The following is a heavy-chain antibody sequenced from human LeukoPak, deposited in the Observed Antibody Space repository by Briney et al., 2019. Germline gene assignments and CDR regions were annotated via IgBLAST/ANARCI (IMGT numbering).Heavy chain of an antibody. CDR3: ARGEYYYGSGYNWFDP. CDR1: GASISSGSNY. Sequence: PSETLSLTCSVSGASISSGSNYWGWIRQPPGKTLERFGSIYSSGSTYYNPSLKSRVIIIIDTPKNHFSLTLSSVTAADTAVYYCARGEYYYGSGYNWFDPWGQGTLVTVSS. V-gene: IGHV4-39*07. J-gene: IGHJ5*02. D-gene: IGHD3-10*01. CDR2: IYSSGST.